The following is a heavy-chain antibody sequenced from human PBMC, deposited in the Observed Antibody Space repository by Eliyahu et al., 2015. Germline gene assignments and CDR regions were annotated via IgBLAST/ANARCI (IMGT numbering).Heavy chain of an antibody. V-gene: IGHV4-59*08. CDR1: GGXISNXX. CDR3: ARLLTGVSSYYSSYQYYYMHV. J-gene: IGHJ6*03. D-gene: IGHD3-10*01. CDR2: ISYTGTT. Sequence: QVQLQESGPGLVKPSETLSLTCTVSGGXISNXXXGXIRQPPXKGLEWIGYISYTGTTNYNPSLKTRVTISVDTSKNQFSLKLTSVTAADTAVYFCARLLTGVSSYYSSYQYYYMHVWGKGTSVTVSS.